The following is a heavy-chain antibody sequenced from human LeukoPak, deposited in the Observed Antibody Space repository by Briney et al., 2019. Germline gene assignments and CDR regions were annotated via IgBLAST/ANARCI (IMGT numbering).Heavy chain of an antibody. Sequence: GASVKVSCKASGGTFSSYAISWVRQAPGRGLEWMGRIIPIFGTANYAQKFQGRVTITTDESTSTAYMELSSLRSEDAAVYYCARAREMATISDYYYYYMDVWGKGTTVTVSS. CDR2: IIPIFGTA. CDR3: ARAREMATISDYYYYYMDV. D-gene: IGHD5-24*01. V-gene: IGHV1-69*05. CDR1: GGTFSSYA. J-gene: IGHJ6*03.